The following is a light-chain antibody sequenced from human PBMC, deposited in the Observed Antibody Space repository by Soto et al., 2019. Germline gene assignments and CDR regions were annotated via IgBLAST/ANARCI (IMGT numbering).Light chain of an antibody. CDR1: SSNIGAGYD. J-gene: IGLJ2*01. CDR2: GNS. CDR3: QSYDSSLSGPVV. Sequence: QSALTQPPSVSGAPGQRVTISCTGSSSNIGAGYDVHWYQQLPGTAPKLLIYGNSNRPSGVPDRFSGSKSATSASLAITGLQAEDEADYYCQSYDSSLSGPVVFGGGTKLTV. V-gene: IGLV1-40*01.